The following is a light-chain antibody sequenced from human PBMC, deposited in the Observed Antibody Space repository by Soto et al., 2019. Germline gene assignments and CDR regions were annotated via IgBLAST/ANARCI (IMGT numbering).Light chain of an antibody. CDR1: QSISSW. CDR2: DAS. V-gene: IGKV1-5*01. Sequence: DILMPECTSPLSATVGDRVTSTFRASQSISSWLAWYQQKPGKAPKLLIYDASALPRGVPSRFSGSGSGTEFTLTISNLEPEDFAVYHCQQSYSSPWTFGQGTKVDIK. J-gene: IGKJ1*01. CDR3: QQSYSSPWT.